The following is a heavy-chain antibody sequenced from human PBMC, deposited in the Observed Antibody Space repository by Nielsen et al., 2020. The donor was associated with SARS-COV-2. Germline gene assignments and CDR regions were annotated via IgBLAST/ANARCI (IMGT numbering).Heavy chain of an antibody. J-gene: IGHJ4*02. D-gene: IGHD1-26*01. CDR3: ARLRGGTYYTNFDY. V-gene: IGHV4-59*08. CDR2: IYYSGST. CDR1: GGSISSYY. Sequence: SETLSLTCTVSGGSISSYYWSWIRQPPGKGLEWIGYIYYSGSTNYNPSLKSRVTISVDTSKSQFSLKLSSVTAADTAVYYCARLRGGTYYTNFDYWGQGTLVTVSS.